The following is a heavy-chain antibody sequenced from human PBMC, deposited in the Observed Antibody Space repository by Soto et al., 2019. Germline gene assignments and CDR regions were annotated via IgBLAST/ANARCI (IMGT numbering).Heavy chain of an antibody. CDR2: IYYSGST. CDR3: ARGGVGCSGGSCYYYYYGMDV. CDR1: GGSISSGGYY. Sequence: PSETLSLTCTVSGGSISSGGYYWSWIRQPPGKGLEWIGYIYYSGSTYYNPSLKSRVTISVDTSKNQFSLKLSSVTAADTAVYYCARGGVGCSGGSCYYYYYGMDVWGQGTTVTVSS. D-gene: IGHD2-15*01. V-gene: IGHV4-30-4*01. J-gene: IGHJ6*02.